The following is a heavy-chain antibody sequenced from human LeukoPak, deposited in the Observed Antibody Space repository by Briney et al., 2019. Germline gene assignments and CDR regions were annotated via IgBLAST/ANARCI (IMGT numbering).Heavy chain of an antibody. Sequence: GGSLRLSCVVSGFPFSNSWMYWVRQAPGKGLEGVANIKKDGSGISYFDSVKVRFIISRDNAMNSLYLQKNSLRVEDTAVYFCAGGNSIDVWGKGTAVTVSS. CDR1: GFPFSNSW. CDR3: AGGNSIDV. CDR2: IKKDGSGI. V-gene: IGHV3-7*03. D-gene: IGHD3-16*01. J-gene: IGHJ6*04.